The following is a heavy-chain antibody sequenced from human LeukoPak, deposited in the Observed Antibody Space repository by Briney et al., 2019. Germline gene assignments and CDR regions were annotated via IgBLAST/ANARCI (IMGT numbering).Heavy chain of an antibody. V-gene: IGHV4-34*01. CDR1: GGSFSGYY. D-gene: IGHD3-22*01. Sequence: SETLSLTCAVYGGSFSGYYWSWIRQPPGKGLEWIGEINHSGSTNYNPSLKSRVTISVDTSKNQFSLKLSSVTAADTAVYYCARERPPYRKYYYDSSGFRLDYWGQGTLVTVSS. J-gene: IGHJ4*02. CDR2: INHSGST. CDR3: ARERPPYRKYYYDSSGFRLDY.